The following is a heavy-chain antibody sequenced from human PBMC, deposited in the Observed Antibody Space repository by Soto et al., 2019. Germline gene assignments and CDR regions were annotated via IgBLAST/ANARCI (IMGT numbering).Heavy chain of an antibody. V-gene: IGHV4-59*01. D-gene: IGHD1-1*01. CDR2: IYYTGST. J-gene: IGHJ5*02. Sequence: SETLSLTCTVSGGSISNYWWNWIRQSPGKGLEWMGNIYYTGSTKYNPSLQSRVTISVDMSKGQFSLRLSSVTAADTAIYYCARDRDWNDWFDPWGQGILVTVSS. CDR1: GGSISNYW. CDR3: ARDRDWNDWFDP.